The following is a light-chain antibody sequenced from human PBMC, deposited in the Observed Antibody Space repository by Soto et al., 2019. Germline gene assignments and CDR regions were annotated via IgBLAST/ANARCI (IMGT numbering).Light chain of an antibody. Sequence: DIQMTQSPSTLSASAGDTVTITCRASRSVSTFLAWYQQKPGKATKLLIFDASSLKGGVPSRFSGSGSGTDFTLTISSLQPDDFATYYCQQYDSYSWTFGQGTRVDIK. V-gene: IGKV1-5*01. J-gene: IGKJ1*01. CDR2: DAS. CDR3: QQYDSYSWT. CDR1: RSVSTF.